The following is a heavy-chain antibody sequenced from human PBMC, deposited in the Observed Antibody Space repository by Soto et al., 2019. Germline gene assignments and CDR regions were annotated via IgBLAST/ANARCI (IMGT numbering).Heavy chain of an antibody. Sequence: SVKVSCKASGYTFTSYNIIWVRQAPGQGLEWLGGFIPVYRTLNYAQKFQGRVTITADESTGTAFMTLSSLASDDTAVYYCSTGVIWIGYFTVDSWGQGTRVTVSS. CDR2: FIPVYRTL. CDR3: STGVIWIGYFTVDS. CDR1: GYTFTSYN. J-gene: IGHJ4*02. D-gene: IGHD3-3*01. V-gene: IGHV1-69*13.